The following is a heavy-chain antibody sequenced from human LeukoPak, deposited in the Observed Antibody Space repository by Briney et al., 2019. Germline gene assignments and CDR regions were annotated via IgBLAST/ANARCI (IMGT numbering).Heavy chain of an antibody. Sequence: GGSLRLSCTASGFTVSSNYMSWVRQAPGKGLEWVSVIYSGGSTYYADSVKGRFTISRDNSENTLYLQMNSLRAEDTAVYYCAGSLRALVAAWACWGQGTLVTVSS. D-gene: IGHD1-26*01. CDR2: IYSGGST. J-gene: IGHJ4*02. V-gene: IGHV3-53*01. CDR3: AGSLRALVAAWAC. CDR1: GFTVSSNY.